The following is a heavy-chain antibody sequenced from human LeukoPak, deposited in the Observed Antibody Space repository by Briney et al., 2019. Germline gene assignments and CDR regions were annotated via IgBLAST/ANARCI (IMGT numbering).Heavy chain of an antibody. D-gene: IGHD4-23*01. Sequence: GGSLRLSCAASGFPFTSHWLSWFRQSPGRGLEWVAHINSDGSEKNYVDSVKGRFTISRDNARNSQFLQMNSLRAEDTAVYYCARDGDYGGNPPQYYGMDVWGQGTTVTVSS. CDR3: ARDGDYGGNPPQYYGMDV. J-gene: IGHJ6*02. CDR1: GFPFTSHW. CDR2: INSDGSEK. V-gene: IGHV3-7*01.